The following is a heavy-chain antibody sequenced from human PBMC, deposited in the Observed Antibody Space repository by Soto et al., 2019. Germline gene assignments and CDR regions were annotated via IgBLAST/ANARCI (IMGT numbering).Heavy chain of an antibody. D-gene: IGHD1-26*01. CDR1: GGSISSYY. V-gene: IGHV4-59*01. CDR2: IYYSGST. Sequence: SETLSLTCTVSGGSISSYYWSWIRQPPGKGLEWIGYIYYSGSTNYNPSLKSRVTISVDTSKNQFSLKLSSVTAADTAVYYCASSYSGSFSYYYYYGMDVWGQGTTVTVSS. CDR3: ASSYSGSFSYYYYYGMDV. J-gene: IGHJ6*02.